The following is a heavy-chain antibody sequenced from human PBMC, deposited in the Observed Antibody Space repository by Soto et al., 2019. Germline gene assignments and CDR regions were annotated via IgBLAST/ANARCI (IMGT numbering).Heavy chain of an antibody. CDR3: ARDTSERLHYGRDV. D-gene: IGHD6-6*01. CDR2: IYYSGST. V-gene: IGHV4-61*01. CDR1: GGSVSSGSYY. J-gene: IGHJ6*02. Sequence: QVQLQESGPGLVKPSETLSLTCTVSGGSVSSGSYYWSWIRQPPGKGLEWIGYIYYSGSTNYNPSLKRRVTISVDTSKNQVSLKLSSVTAADTAVYYCARDTSERLHYGRDVWGQGTTVTVSS.